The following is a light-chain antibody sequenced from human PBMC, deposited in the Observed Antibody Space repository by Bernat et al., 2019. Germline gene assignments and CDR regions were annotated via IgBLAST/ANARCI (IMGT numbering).Light chain of an antibody. CDR3: AAWDDSLSGFWV. V-gene: IGLV1-47*02. J-gene: IGLJ3*02. CDR1: SSDVGSYNR. Sequence: QSALTQPPSVSGSPGQSVTISCTGTSSDVGSYNRVSWYQQLPGTAPKLLIYSNNQRPSGVPDRFSGSKSGTSASLAISGLRSEDEADYYCAAWDDSLSGFWVFGGGTKLTVL. CDR2: SNN.